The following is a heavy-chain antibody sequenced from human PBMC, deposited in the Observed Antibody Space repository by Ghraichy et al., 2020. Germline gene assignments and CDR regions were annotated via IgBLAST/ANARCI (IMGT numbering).Heavy chain of an antibody. V-gene: IGHV4-39*07. D-gene: IGHD4-11*01. J-gene: IGHJ1*01. CDR3: AGRTTVTTVGFFQR. Sequence: SETLSLTCSVSGGPVSSNSYYWGWVRQSPGKGLEWIGSIYDSGSNYNPSLRSRITISVDTSKNQLSLKLTSVTAADTGVYYCAGRTTVTTVGFFQRWGQGTLVVVSS. CDR2: IYDSGS. CDR1: GGPVSSNSYY.